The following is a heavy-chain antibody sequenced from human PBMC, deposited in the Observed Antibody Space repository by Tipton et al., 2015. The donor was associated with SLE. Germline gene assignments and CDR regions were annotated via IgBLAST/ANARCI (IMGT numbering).Heavy chain of an antibody. CDR3: ARGMVTWRGAIVGVDV. J-gene: IGHJ3*01. Sequence: TLSLTCTVSGGSISSNYWIWIRQPPGKGLEWIGYISYGGGTNYNPSLKSRVTISVDMAKNQFSLKLTSVTAADTAVYYCARGMVTWRGAIVGVDVWGRGTMVSVSS. D-gene: IGHD2-21*02. CDR2: ISYGGGT. V-gene: IGHV4-59*08. CDR1: GGSISSNY.